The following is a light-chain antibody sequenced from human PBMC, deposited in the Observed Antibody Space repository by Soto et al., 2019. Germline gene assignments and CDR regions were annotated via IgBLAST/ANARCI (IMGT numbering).Light chain of an antibody. CDR3: QQYGSSPWT. V-gene: IGKV3-20*01. CDR1: QSVSSSY. Sequence: IGFTQSPGTLSLSPGERATLSCRASQSVSSSYLAWYQQKPGQAPRLLIYGASSRATGIPDRFSGSGSGTDFTLTISRLEPEDFAVYYCQQYGSSPWTFGQGTKV. J-gene: IGKJ1*01. CDR2: GAS.